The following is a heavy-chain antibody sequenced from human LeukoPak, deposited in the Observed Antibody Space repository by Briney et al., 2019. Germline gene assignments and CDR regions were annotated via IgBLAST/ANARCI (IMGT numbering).Heavy chain of an antibody. CDR3: AKRRSDSYYFDQ. CDR1: GFTFSGYG. Sequence: GGSLRLSCVASGFTFSGYGMSWVRLPPGKGMEWVSDIRGSDGNTYYADSVKGRFTISRDNSKNTLYLQMNSLRAEHTAVYYCAKRRSDSYYFDQWGQGTLVAVSS. D-gene: IGHD2-21*02. V-gene: IGHV3-23*01. CDR2: IRGSDGNT. J-gene: IGHJ4*02.